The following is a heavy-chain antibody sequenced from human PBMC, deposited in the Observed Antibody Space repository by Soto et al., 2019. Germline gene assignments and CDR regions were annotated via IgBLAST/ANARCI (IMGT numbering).Heavy chain of an antibody. Sequence: GGSLRLSCAASGFTFSSYAMHWVRQAPGKGLVWVAVITYDGSNKYYADSVKGRFTISRDNSKNTLYLQMNSLRAEDTAVYYCARAPPGTGYFDYWGQGTLVTVSS. CDR3: ARAPPGTGYFDY. CDR1: GFTFSSYA. V-gene: IGHV3-30*14. D-gene: IGHD1-1*01. J-gene: IGHJ4*02. CDR2: ITYDGSNK.